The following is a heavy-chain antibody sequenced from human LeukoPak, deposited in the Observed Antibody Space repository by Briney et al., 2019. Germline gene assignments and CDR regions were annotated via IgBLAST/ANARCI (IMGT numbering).Heavy chain of an antibody. J-gene: IGHJ4*02. V-gene: IGHV3-11*04. D-gene: IGHD4-11*01. CDR1: GFTFSDYY. CDR2: ISPASKTI. CDR3: ARDPYYSNHLDF. Sequence: GGFLRLSCAASGFTFSDYYMSWIRQAPGKGLEWVAYISPASKTIKYADSVKGRFTISRDNAKKSLYLQMKSLRAEDTAVYYCARDPYYSNHLDFLGQGTLVTVSS.